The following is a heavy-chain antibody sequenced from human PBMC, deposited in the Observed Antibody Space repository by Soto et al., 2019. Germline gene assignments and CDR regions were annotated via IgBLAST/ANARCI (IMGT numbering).Heavy chain of an antibody. J-gene: IGHJ6*02. CDR2: IIPIFGTA. Sequence: ASVKVSCKASGGTFSSYAISWVRQAPGQGLEWMGGIIPIFGTANYAQKFQGRVTITADESTSTAYMELSSLRSEDTAVYYCASSIEGHYAGYGSGGSCYGYYGMDVWGQGTKVTVSS. CDR1: GGTFSSYA. D-gene: IGHD2-15*01. V-gene: IGHV1-69*13. CDR3: ASSIEGHYAGYGSGGSCYGYYGMDV.